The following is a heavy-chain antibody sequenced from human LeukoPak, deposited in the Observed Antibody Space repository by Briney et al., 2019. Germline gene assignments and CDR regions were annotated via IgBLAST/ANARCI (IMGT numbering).Heavy chain of an antibody. CDR2: ISGSGGSA. D-gene: IGHD6-19*01. CDR3: AKLIGWYYFDY. V-gene: IGHV3-23*01. CDR1: GFTFSSYA. J-gene: IGHJ4*02. Sequence: SGGSLRLSCAASGFTFSSYAMSWVRQAPGKGLERVSGISGSGGSANYAGSVKGRFTISRDNSKNTLYLQMNSLRAEDTAVYYCAKLIGWYYFDYWGQGTLVTVSS.